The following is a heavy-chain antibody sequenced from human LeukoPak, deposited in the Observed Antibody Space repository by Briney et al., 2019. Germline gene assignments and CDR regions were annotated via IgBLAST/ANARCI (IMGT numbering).Heavy chain of an antibody. CDR1: GGSISSYY. J-gene: IGHJ4*02. Sequence: SETLPLTCTVSGGSISSYYWSWIRQPPGKGLEWIGYIYYSGSTNYNPSLKSRVTISVDTSKNQFSLKLSSVTAADTAVYYCARRHRWDYFDYWGQGTLVTVSS. CDR2: IYYSGST. CDR3: ARRHRWDYFDY. V-gene: IGHV4-59*08. D-gene: IGHD6-13*01.